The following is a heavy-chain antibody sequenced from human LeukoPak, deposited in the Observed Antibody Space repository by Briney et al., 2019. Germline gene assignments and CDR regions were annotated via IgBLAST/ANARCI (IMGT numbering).Heavy chain of an antibody. D-gene: IGHD3-10*01. J-gene: IGHJ3*02. CDR2: IYSGSST. CDR3: ARDLLFDI. CDR1: GFTVSSNY. V-gene: IGHV3-53*04. Sequence: GGSLRLSCATSGFTVSSNYMSWVRQAPGKGLEWVSVIYSGSSTYYADSVKGRFTISRHNSKNTVYLQMNSLRAEDTAVYYCARDLLFDIWGQGTMVTVSS.